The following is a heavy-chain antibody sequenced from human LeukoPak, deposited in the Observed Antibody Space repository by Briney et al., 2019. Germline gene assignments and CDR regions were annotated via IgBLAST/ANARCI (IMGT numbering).Heavy chain of an antibody. CDR3: ARGRVLNWFDP. D-gene: IGHD2-8*01. CDR2: IYYSGST. Sequence: SETLSLTCTVSGGSISSSSYYWGWIRQPPGKGLEWIGSIYYSGSTYYNPSLKSRVTISVDTSKNQFSLKLSSVAAADTAVYYCARGRVLNWFDPWGQGTLVTVSS. CDR1: GGSISSSSYY. J-gene: IGHJ5*02. V-gene: IGHV4-39*07.